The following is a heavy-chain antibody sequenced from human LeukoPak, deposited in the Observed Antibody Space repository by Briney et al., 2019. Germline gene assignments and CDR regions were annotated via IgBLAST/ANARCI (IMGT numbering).Heavy chain of an antibody. J-gene: IGHJ6*02. CDR1: VGSLTGYY. D-gene: IGHD3-10*01. Sequence: SETLSLTCAVYVGSLTGYYWNWIRQPPGKGLEWIGDVNHSGGTNYNPPLTSRVTIAVDTSKDQCSLKLSSVTAADTAVYYCARGKSYYYGSGSYKNYYYGMDVWGQGTTVTVSS. CDR2: VNHSGGT. CDR3: ARGKSYYYGSGSYKNYYYGMDV. V-gene: IGHV4-34*01.